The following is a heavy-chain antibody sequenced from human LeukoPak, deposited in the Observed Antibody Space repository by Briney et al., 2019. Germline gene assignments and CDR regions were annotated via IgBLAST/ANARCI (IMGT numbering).Heavy chain of an antibody. Sequence: QAGGSLRLSCAASGFTFDDYAMHWVRQAPGKGLEGVSGISWNSDMIGYADSVKGRFTISRDNAKNSLYLQMNSLRAEDMALYYCAKSKYLGGSYDYWGQGTLVTVSS. CDR3: AKSKYLGGSYDY. J-gene: IGHJ4*02. V-gene: IGHV3-9*03. CDR1: GFTFDDYA. D-gene: IGHD3-10*01. CDR2: ISWNSDMI.